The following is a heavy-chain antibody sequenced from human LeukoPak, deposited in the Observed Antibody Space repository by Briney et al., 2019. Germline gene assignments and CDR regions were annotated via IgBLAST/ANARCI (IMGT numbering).Heavy chain of an antibody. Sequence: PGGSLRLSCAASGFTFSSYEMNWVRQAPGKGLKWVSFISSSGVLIYYADSVKGRFTISRDNAKNSLYLQMNSLRVEDTAVYYCARVSGSGWHFDYWGQGSLVTVSS. CDR3: ARVSGSGWHFDY. J-gene: IGHJ4*02. V-gene: IGHV3-48*03. D-gene: IGHD6-19*01. CDR1: GFTFSSYE. CDR2: ISSSGVLI.